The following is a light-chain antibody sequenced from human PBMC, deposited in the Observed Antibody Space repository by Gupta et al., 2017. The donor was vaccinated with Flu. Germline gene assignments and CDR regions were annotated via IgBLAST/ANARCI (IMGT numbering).Light chain of an antibody. V-gene: IGKV1-5*03. Sequence: IINEWLAWYQQTPGTAPKLLISQASVLATRVPSRFSGSGSGTAFTITLSSLQPDDFATYFCPIYNTFFGQGPTVELK. J-gene: IGKJ1*01. CDR2: QAS. CDR3: PIYNTF. CDR1: IINEW.